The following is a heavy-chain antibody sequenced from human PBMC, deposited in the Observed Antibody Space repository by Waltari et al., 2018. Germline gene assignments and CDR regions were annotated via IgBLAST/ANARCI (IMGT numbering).Heavy chain of an antibody. CDR2: ITASVGDK. Sequence: EVQLLESGGGLVQPGGSLRLSCEVSGVDFSAFAMSWVRQAPGKGLQWVSSITASVGDKYYADSVRGRFTISRDNSKNTLFLEMNSLRAEDTAVYYCAKECGSSCLFFDSWGQGALVTVSS. D-gene: IGHD6-13*01. J-gene: IGHJ4*02. CDR3: AKECGSSCLFFDS. CDR1: GVDFSAFA. V-gene: IGHV3-23*01.